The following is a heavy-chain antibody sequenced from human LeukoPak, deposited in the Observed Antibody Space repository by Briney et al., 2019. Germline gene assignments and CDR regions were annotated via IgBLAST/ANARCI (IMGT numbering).Heavy chain of an antibody. D-gene: IGHD3-22*01. CDR1: GFTFSSYW. Sequence: PGGSLRLSCAASGFTFSSYWMSWVRQAPGKGLEWVANIKQDGSEKYYVDSVEGRFTISRDNAKNSLYLQMNSLRAEDTAVYYCARAGYYYDSSGYPPDYWGQGTLVTVSS. J-gene: IGHJ4*02. V-gene: IGHV3-7*03. CDR3: ARAGYYYDSSGYPPDY. CDR2: IKQDGSEK.